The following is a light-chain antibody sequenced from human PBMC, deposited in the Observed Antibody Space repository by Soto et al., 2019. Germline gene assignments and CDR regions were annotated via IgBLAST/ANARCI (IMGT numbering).Light chain of an antibody. CDR2: VAS. J-gene: IGKJ5*01. CDR3: QQYDSSQIA. V-gene: IGKV3-20*01. Sequence: EIVLTQSPGTLSLSPGERATLSCRASQSVRSYLAWYQQRPGQAPRLLIYVASSRATGVPDRFSGSGSGTDFTLNISSLEPEDFAVYYCQQYDSSQIAFGQGTRLEI. CDR1: QSVRSY.